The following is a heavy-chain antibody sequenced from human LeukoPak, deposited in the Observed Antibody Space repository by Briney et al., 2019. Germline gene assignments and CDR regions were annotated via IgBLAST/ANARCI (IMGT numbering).Heavy chain of an antibody. CDR1: GFTFSSYA. CDR3: ARAQSQWLEHNWFDP. J-gene: IGHJ5*02. V-gene: IGHV3-30*04. D-gene: IGHD6-19*01. CDR2: ISYDGSNK. Sequence: GGSLRLFCAASGFTFSSYAMHWVRQAPGKGLEWVAVISYDGSNKYYADSVKGRFTISRDNSKNTLYLQMNSLRAEDTAVYYCARAQSQWLEHNWFDPWGQGTLVTVSS.